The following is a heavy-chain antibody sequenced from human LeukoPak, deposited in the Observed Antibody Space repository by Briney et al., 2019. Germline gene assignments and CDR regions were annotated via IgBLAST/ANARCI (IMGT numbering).Heavy chain of an antibody. CDR3: ARVSITMVRGVIDY. V-gene: IGHV4-39*07. CDR2: IYYSGGT. Sequence: SETLSLTCTVSGGSISSSSYYWGWIRQPPGKGLEWIGSIYYSGGTYYNPSLKSRVTISVDTSKNQFSLKLSSVTAADTAVYYCARVSITMVRGVIDYWGQGTLVTVSS. D-gene: IGHD3-10*01. CDR1: GGSISSSSYY. J-gene: IGHJ4*02.